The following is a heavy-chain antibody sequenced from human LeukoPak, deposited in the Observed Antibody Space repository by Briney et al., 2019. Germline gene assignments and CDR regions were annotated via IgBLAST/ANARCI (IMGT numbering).Heavy chain of an antibody. CDR1: GGTFSSYA. D-gene: IGHD5-18*01. Sequence: ASVKVSCKASGGTFSSYAISWVRQAPGQGLEWMGGIIPIFGTANYAQKFQGRVTITADKSTSTAYMELSSLRSEDTAVYYCARGSGGYSYGRYYYYMDVWGKGTTVTVSS. CDR2: IIPIFGTA. J-gene: IGHJ6*03. CDR3: ARGSGGYSYGRYYYYMDV. V-gene: IGHV1-69*06.